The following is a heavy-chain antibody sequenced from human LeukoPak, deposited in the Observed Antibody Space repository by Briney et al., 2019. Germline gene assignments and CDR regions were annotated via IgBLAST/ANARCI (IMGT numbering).Heavy chain of an antibody. CDR1: GYTFTGYY. Sequence: ASVKVSCKASGYTFTGYYMHWVRQAPGQGLEWMGWINPNSGGTNYAQKLQGRVTMTTDTSTSTAYMELRSLRSDDTAVYYCARAGFGELSSDYWGQGTLVTVSS. D-gene: IGHD3-10*01. V-gene: IGHV1-2*02. J-gene: IGHJ4*02. CDR2: INPNSGGT. CDR3: ARAGFGELSSDY.